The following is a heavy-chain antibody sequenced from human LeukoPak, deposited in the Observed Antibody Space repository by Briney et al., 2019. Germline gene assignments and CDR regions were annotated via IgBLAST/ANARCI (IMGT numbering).Heavy chain of an antibody. D-gene: IGHD3-3*01. CDR2: IFDSRYN. J-gene: IGHJ4*02. CDR1: AGSIRSYY. CDR3: ASAQDFGVVRSFDY. V-gene: IGHV4-59*01. Sequence: PSQTLSLTCTVAAGSIRSYYWSWVRQPPGEVLELIEYIFDSRYNNYNPYLDSRVTISVDTSKNQSSLTLTPVTAADTAVYYCASAQDFGVVRSFDYWGQGTLVTVSS.